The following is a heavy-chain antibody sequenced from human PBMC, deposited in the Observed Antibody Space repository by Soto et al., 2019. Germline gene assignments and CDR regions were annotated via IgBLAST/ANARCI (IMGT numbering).Heavy chain of an antibody. Sequence: PGGSLRLSCAASGITATNGYRSWVRQAPGKGLEWVSVIYSDDNTYDADSVNGRITNTRDTSKNTVYLQMNRLGADDAAVYYCARDWNGDKYFDFWDQGTLVTVSS. CDR2: IYSDDNT. CDR1: GITATNGY. D-gene: IGHD1-1*01. J-gene: IGHJ4*02. CDR3: ARDWNGDKYFDF. V-gene: IGHV3-53*01.